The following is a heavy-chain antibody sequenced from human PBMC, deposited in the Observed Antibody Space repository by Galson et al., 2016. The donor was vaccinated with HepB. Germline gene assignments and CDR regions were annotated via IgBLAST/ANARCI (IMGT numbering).Heavy chain of an antibody. V-gene: IGHV3-48*02. CDR2: ITSSSSLI. D-gene: IGHD3-10*01. CDR1: GFNLNSYS. Sequence: SLRLSCAVFGFNLNSYSMNWVRQAPGKGLEWISYITSSSSLIFYADSVKGRFTISRDSARNSLYLQMNILRDEDTAVYYCARVVYGSGSYYRFYDYWGQGTLVTVSS. J-gene: IGHJ4*02. CDR3: ARVVYGSGSYYRFYDY.